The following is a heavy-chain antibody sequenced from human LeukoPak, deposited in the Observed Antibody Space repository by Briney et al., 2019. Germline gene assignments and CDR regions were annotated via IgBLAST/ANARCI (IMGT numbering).Heavy chain of an antibody. D-gene: IGHD3-22*01. V-gene: IGHV3-66*01. CDR2: IYGGGNT. CDR1: GFTVSRSY. Sequence: GGSLRLSCAASGFTVSRSYVKWVRQAPRKGREWVSIIYGGGNTYYEDSGEGSFTISRANSKNTLYLQMNPLRAEDTAVYYCASGRRDSNGFVDYWGQGILVTVSS. J-gene: IGHJ4*02. CDR3: ASGRRDSNGFVDY.